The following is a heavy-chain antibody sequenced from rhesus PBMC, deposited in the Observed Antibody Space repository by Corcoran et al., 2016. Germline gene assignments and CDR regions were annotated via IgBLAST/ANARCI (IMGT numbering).Heavy chain of an antibody. V-gene: IGHV4-93*02. CDR2: IHDSPFNP. CDR3: ARHLGSSYGWRFDV. D-gene: IGHD6-43*01. CDR1: GGSISSSNW. Sequence: QVQLQESGPAVVKPSETLSLTCAVSGGSISSSNWWDWIRQSPGKGLEWIGGIHDSPFNPVYSPSLKGRVPLSIATSQNQFSLKLSSVTAADTAVYFCARHLGSSYGWRFDVWGAGVLVTVSS. J-gene: IGHJ5-1*01.